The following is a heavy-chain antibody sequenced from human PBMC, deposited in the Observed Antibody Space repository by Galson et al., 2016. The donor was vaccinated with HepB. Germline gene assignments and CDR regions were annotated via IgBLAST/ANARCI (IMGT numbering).Heavy chain of an antibody. CDR2: ISSSGEHI. J-gene: IGHJ4*02. CDR1: GFTFSSYA. CDR3: AKVGFSDLDH. V-gene: IGHV3-23*01. D-gene: IGHD3-10*01. Sequence: SLRLSCAVSGFTFSSYAMSWVRQSPGKGLEWVSSISSSGEHISFADSVKGRLTISRDNSKNTVSLLMSSLRVEDTAIYYCAKVGFSDLDHWGQETMVTVSS.